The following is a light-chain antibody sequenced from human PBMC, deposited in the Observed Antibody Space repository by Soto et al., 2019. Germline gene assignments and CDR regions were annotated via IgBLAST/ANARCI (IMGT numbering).Light chain of an antibody. CDR2: EVS. CDR1: SSDVGGYNY. CDR3: SSYTSSSSVV. V-gene: IGLV2-14*01. Sequence: QSALTQPASVSGSPGQSITISCTGTSSDVGGYNYVSWYQQHPGKAPKLMIYEVSNRPSGVSNRFCGYKSGNTASLTISGLQAEDEADYYCSSYTSSSSVVFGGGTNVTVL. J-gene: IGLJ2*01.